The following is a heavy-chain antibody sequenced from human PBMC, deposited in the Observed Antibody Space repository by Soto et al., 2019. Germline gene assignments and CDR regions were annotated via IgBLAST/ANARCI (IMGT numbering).Heavy chain of an antibody. CDR2: ISAYNGNT. CDR1: GYTFTSYG. J-gene: IGHJ6*02. V-gene: IGHV1-18*01. D-gene: IGHD2-8*01. CDR3: ASGSNGPLNFYYGMDV. Sequence: QVPLVQSGAEVKKPGASVKVSCKASGYTFTSYGISWVRQAPGQGLEWMGWISAYNGNTNYAQKLQGRVTMTTDTSTSTAYMELRSLRSDDTAVYYCASGSNGPLNFYYGMDVWGQGTTVTVSS.